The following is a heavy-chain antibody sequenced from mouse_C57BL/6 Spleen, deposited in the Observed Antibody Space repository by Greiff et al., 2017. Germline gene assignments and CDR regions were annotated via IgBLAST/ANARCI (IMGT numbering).Heavy chain of an antibody. CDR1: GFTFTDYY. V-gene: IGHV7-3*01. CDR2: IRNKANGYTT. Sequence: EVKLVESGGGLVQPGGSLSLSCAASGFTFTDYYMSWVRQPPGKALEWLGFIRNKANGYTTEYSASVEGRFTISRDNSQSILYLQMNALRAEDSATYYCARYIRAMDYWGQGTSVTVSS. CDR3: ARYIRAMDY. J-gene: IGHJ4*01.